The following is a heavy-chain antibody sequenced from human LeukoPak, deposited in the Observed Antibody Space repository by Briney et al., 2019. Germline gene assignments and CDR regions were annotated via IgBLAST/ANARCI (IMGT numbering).Heavy chain of an antibody. V-gene: IGHV3-23*01. J-gene: IGHJ4*02. CDR2: ISGSGGST. CDR1: GFTFSSYA. CDR3: AKEGKTRNWNYFQAKPVY. Sequence: PGGSLRLSCAASGFTFSSYAMSWVRQAPGKGLEWVSAISGSGGSTYYADSVKGRFTVSRDNSKNMLYLQLNSLKAEDTAIYYCAKEGKTRNWNYFQAKPVYWGQGTLVIVSS. D-gene: IGHD1-7*01.